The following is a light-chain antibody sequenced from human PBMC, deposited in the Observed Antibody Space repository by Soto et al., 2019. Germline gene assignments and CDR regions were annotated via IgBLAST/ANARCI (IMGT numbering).Light chain of an antibody. V-gene: IGKV3-15*01. J-gene: IGKJ1*01. Sequence: EIVMTQSPATLSVSPGGRATLSCRASQSISDTLAWYQQKPGQAPRLLIYGASKRATGFPARFSGSGSGTDFTLTISSQQSEDFSVYYCQQYNNWPWTFGQGTKVEIK. CDR2: GAS. CDR1: QSISDT. CDR3: QQYNNWPWT.